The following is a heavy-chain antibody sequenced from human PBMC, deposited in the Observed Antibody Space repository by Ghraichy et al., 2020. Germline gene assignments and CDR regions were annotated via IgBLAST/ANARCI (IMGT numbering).Heavy chain of an antibody. D-gene: IGHD4-23*01. V-gene: IGHV4-39*01. CDR2: IYYSGNT. CDR1: GASISSSSYY. J-gene: IGHJ4*02. Sequence: SETLSLTCTVSGASISSSSYYWGWIRQPPGKGLEWIAYIYYSGNTYYNLSLKSRATISVDTSKNQFSLKLSPGIAADTAVYYCARRHGGQFDYWGQGALVTVSS. CDR3: ARRHGGQFDY.